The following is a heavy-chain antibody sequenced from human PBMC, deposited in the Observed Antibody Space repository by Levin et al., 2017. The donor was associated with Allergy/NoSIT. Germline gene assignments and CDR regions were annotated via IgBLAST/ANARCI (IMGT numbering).Heavy chain of an antibody. Sequence: GGSLRLSCAASGFIFSDYWMTWVRQTPGMGLEWVANIKEDGSEGFYVDSVKGRFTVSRDKAGKSVFLQMNSLRAEDTAVYYCASLGSVVTSNGALDYWGQGALVTVSS. CDR3: ASLGSVVTSNGALDY. CDR2: IKEDGSEG. V-gene: IGHV3-7*01. J-gene: IGHJ4*02. D-gene: IGHD2-15*01. CDR1: GFIFSDYW.